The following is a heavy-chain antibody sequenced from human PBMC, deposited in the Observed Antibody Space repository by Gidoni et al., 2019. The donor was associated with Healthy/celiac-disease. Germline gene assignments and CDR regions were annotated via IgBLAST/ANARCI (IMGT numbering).Heavy chain of an antibody. V-gene: IGHV3-74*01. J-gene: IGHJ6*02. CDR2: INSDGSST. CDR1: GFTFSSTW. Sequence: EVQLVESGGGLVKTGGSLGLSCAASGFTFSSTWLHWVRKATGRGMVWFSRINSDGSSTSYADSVKGRFTISRDNAKNTRYLQMNSLRAEDTAVYYCARALYDYGDYNYYYYGMDVWGQGTTVTVSS. D-gene: IGHD4-17*01. CDR3: ARALYDYGDYNYYYYGMDV.